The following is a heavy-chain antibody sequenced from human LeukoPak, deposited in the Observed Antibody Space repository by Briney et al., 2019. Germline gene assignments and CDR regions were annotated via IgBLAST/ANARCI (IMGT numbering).Heavy chain of an antibody. J-gene: IGHJ4*02. D-gene: IGHD4-23*01. CDR1: GDSVSSNSAA. V-gene: IGHV6-1*01. CDR3: AREVQYLANDYGGNSFDY. CDR2: TYYRSKWYN. Sequence: SQTLSLTCAISGDSVSSNSAAWNWIRQSPWRGLEWLGRTYYRSKWYNDYAVSVKSRITINPDTSKNQFSLQLNSVTPEDTAVYYCAREVQYLANDYGGNSFDYWGQGTLVTVSS.